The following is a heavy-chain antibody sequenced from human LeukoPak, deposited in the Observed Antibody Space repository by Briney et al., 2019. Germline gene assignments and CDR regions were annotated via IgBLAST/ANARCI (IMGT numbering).Heavy chain of an antibody. J-gene: IGHJ6*02. CDR1: GLTFDDYA. CDR2: ISGDGGRT. D-gene: IGHD1-26*01. V-gene: IGHV3-43*02. Sequence: GRSLRLSCAASGLTFDDYAMHWVRQAPGKGLEWVSLISGDGGRTNYADSVKGRFTISRDNSKNSLYLQMNSLRIEDTALYYCATRKYSGTYYYYNGMDVWGQGTTVTVSS. CDR3: ATRKYSGTYYYYNGMDV.